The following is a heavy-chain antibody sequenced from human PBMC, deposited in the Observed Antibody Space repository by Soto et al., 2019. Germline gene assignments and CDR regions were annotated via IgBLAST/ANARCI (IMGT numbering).Heavy chain of an antibody. V-gene: IGHV1-18*01. J-gene: IGHJ4*02. CDR2: ISAYNGNT. D-gene: IGHD6-13*01. CDR3: ARARDGAAAAPFDY. Sequence: QVQLLQSGAEVKKPGASVKVSCKASGYTFTSYGLSWVRQAPGQGLEWMGWISAYNGNTNYAQKLQGRVTRTTDTSTSTAYMELRSLRSDDTAVYYCARARDGAAAAPFDYWGQGTLVTVSS. CDR1: GYTFTSYG.